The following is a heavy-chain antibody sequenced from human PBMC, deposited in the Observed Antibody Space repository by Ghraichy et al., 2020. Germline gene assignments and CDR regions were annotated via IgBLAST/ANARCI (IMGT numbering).Heavy chain of an antibody. D-gene: IGHD1-20*01. J-gene: IGHJ3*02. CDR1: GFTFGDYA. CDR3: TRGVNWNERFYAFDI. V-gene: IGHV3-49*03. CDR2: IRSKAYGGTT. Sequence: GGSLRLSCTASGFTFGDYAMSWFRQAPGKGLEWVGFIRSKAYGGTTEYAASVKGRFTISRDDSKSIAYLQMNSLKTEDTAVYYCTRGVNWNERFYAFDIWGQGTMVTVSS.